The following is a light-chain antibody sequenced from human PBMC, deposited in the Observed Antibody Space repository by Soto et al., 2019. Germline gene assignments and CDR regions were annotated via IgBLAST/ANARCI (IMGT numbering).Light chain of an antibody. CDR3: QQYDYWPPYT. Sequence: EIVMTQSPATLSVSPGERAIVSCRASQSIRANLAWYQQTPGRAPRLLIYGASIRATGVPARFSGSGSGTEFTLTISSLQSEDFAVYYCQQYDYWPPYTFGQGTKVEIK. V-gene: IGKV3-15*01. CDR1: QSIRAN. CDR2: GAS. J-gene: IGKJ2*01.